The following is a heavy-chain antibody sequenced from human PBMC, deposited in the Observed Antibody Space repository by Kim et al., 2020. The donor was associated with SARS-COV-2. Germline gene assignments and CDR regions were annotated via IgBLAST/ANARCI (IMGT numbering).Heavy chain of an antibody. CDR3: ASGELGYCSGGSCYSTESNAFDI. J-gene: IGHJ3*02. D-gene: IGHD2-15*01. CDR2: INPNSGGT. V-gene: IGHV1-2*06. CDR1: GYTFTGYY. Sequence: ASVKVSCKASGYTFTGYYMHWVRQAPGQGLEWMGRINPNSGGTNYAQKFQGRVTMTRDTSISTAYMELSRLRSDDTAVYYCASGELGYCSGGSCYSTESNAFDIWGQGTMVTVSS.